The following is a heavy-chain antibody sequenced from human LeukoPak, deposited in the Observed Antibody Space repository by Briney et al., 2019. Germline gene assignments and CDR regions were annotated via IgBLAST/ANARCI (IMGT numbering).Heavy chain of an antibody. D-gene: IGHD2-2*01. V-gene: IGHV5-51*01. Sequence: GESLKISCKGSGYSFTSYWIGWVRQMPGKGLEWMGIIYPGDSDTRYSPSFQGQVTISVDKSISTAYLQWSSLKASDTGMYFCAISFDCSSTTCYDHWGQGTLVTVSS. J-gene: IGHJ4*02. CDR2: IYPGDSDT. CDR3: AISFDCSSTTCYDH. CDR1: GYSFTSYW.